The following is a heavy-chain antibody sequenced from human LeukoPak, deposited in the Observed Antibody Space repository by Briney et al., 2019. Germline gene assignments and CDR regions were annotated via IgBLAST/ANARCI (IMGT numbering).Heavy chain of an antibody. Sequence: SQTLSLTCTVSGVSISSGDYYWSWIRQPPGKGLEWIGYIYYSGSTYYNPSLKSRVTISVDTSKNQFSLKLSSVTAADTAVYYCAREGETLSGFDYWGQGTLVTVSS. CDR2: IYYSGST. CDR1: GVSISSGDYY. CDR3: AREGETLSGFDY. V-gene: IGHV4-30-4*01. D-gene: IGHD3-16*01. J-gene: IGHJ4*02.